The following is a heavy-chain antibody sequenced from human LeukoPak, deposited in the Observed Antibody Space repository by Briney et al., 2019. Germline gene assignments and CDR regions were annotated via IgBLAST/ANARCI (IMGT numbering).Heavy chain of an antibody. CDR3: ARVGYYDSSGYY. J-gene: IGHJ4*02. V-gene: IGHV3-21*01. Sequence: SGGSLRLSCAASGFTFSSYSMNWVRQAPGKGLEWVSSISSSSSYIYYADSVKGRFTISRGNAKNSLYLQMNSLRAEVTAVYYCARVGYYDSSGYYWGQGTLVTVSS. CDR2: ISSSSSYI. D-gene: IGHD3-22*01. CDR1: GFTFSSYS.